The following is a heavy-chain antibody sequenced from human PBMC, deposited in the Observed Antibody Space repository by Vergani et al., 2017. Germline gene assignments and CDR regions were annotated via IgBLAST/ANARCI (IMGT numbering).Heavy chain of an antibody. V-gene: IGHV4-38-2*01. J-gene: IGHJ3*02. Sequence: QVQLQESGPGLVKPPGTLSLTCAVSGYSISSGYYWGWIRQPPGKGLEWIGSIYHSGSTYYNPSLKSRVTISVDTSKNQFSLKLSSVTAADTAVYYCARRDSSSWYGDAFDIWGQGTMVTVSS. CDR2: IYHSGST. D-gene: IGHD6-13*01. CDR3: ARRDSSSWYGDAFDI. CDR1: GYSISSGYY.